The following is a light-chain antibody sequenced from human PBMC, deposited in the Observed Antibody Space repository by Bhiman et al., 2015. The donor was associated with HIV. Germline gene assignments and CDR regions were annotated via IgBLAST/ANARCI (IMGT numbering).Light chain of an antibody. CDR2: QDN. CDR1: KLGNRY. V-gene: IGLV3-1*01. J-gene: IGLJ1*01. CDR3: SSYADSDIYI. Sequence: SYELTQPPSLSVSPGQTASITCSGDKLGNRYACWYQQKPGQSPVLVIYQDNKRPSGVPDRFSGSKSGSTASLTVSGLQAEDEADYYCSSYADSDIYIFGTGTKVHRP.